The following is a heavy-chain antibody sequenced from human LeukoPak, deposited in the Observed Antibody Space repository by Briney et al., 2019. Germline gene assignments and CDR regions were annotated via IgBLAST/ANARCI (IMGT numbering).Heavy chain of an antibody. J-gene: IGHJ4*02. CDR2: INHSGST. V-gene: IGHV4-34*01. D-gene: IGHD6-13*01. Sequence: SETLSLTCAVYGGSFSGYYWSWIRQPPGKGLEWIGEINHSGSTNYNPSLKSQVTISVDTSKNQFSLKLSSVTAADTAVYYCARVVAAADTFDYWGQGTLVTVSS. CDR3: ARVVAAADTFDY. CDR1: GGSFSGYY.